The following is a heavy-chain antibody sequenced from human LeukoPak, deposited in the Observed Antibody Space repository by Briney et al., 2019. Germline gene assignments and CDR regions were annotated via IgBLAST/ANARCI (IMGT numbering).Heavy chain of an antibody. J-gene: IGHJ4*02. Sequence: SETLSPTCTVSGGSTSSYYWSWIRQPAGEGLEWIGRIYTSGSTNYNPSLKSRVTMSLDTSRNQFSLRLSSVTAADTAVYYCTQGAGWLIDYWGQGILVSVSS. CDR1: GGSTSSYY. V-gene: IGHV4-4*07. D-gene: IGHD3-16*01. CDR3: TQGAGWLIDY. CDR2: IYTSGST.